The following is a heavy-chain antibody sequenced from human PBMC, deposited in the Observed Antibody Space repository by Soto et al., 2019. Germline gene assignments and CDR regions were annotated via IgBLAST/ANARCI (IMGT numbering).Heavy chain of an antibody. CDR1: GYTFTSYC. V-gene: IGHV1-18*04. Sequence: GASVKVSCKASGYTFTSYCISWVRQAPGQGLEWMGWISAYNGNTNYAQKLQGRVTMTTDTSTSTAYMELRSLRSDDTAVYYCASGGYSYGYRPGYYFDYWGQGTLVTVPQ. J-gene: IGHJ4*02. CDR2: ISAYNGNT. CDR3: ASGGYSYGYRPGYYFDY. D-gene: IGHD5-18*01.